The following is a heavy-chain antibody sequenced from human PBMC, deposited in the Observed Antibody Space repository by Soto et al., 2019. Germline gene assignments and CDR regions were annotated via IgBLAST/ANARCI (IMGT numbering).Heavy chain of an antibody. J-gene: IGHJ4*02. Sequence: GASVKVSCKASGYTFTGYYMHWVRQAPGQGLEWMGWTNPNSGGTNYAQKFQGRVTMTRDTSISTAYMELSRLRSDDTAVYYCARGTHYYDSSGYGYWGQGTLVTVPQ. V-gene: IGHV1-2*02. CDR2: TNPNSGGT. D-gene: IGHD3-22*01. CDR3: ARGTHYYDSSGYGY. CDR1: GYTFTGYY.